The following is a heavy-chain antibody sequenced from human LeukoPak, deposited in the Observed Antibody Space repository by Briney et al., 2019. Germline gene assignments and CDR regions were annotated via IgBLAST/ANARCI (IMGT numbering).Heavy chain of an antibody. J-gene: IGHJ5*02. CDR3: ARHPSARVWFDP. CDR1: GGSISSYY. CDR2: IFYSGST. Sequence: SETLSLTCTVSGGSISSYYWSWIRQPPGKGLEWIGYIFYSGSTDYHPSLKSRVTLSVDTSKNQFSLKLTSVTAADTAVYYCARHPSARVWFDPWGQGTLVTVSS. V-gene: IGHV4-59*08.